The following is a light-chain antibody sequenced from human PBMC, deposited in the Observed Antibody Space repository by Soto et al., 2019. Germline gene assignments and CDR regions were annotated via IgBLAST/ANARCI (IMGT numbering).Light chain of an antibody. CDR3: QQYNSYTWT. CDR2: KAS. V-gene: IGKV1-5*03. Sequence: IQMTQSPSSLSSSFGDRVTFTCRASQTISTWLAWYQQKPGEAPKLLIYKASTLEAGVPSRFSGSGSGTDFTLTINPLKNADFATYDCQQYNSYTWTFGQGTKVDIK. J-gene: IGKJ1*01. CDR1: QTISTW.